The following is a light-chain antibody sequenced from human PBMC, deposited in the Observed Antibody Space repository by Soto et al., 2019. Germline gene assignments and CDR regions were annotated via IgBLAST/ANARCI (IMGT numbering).Light chain of an antibody. Sequence: QSLLAQPRSVSGSPRQSVTISCAGTSSDVGGYNYVSWYQQHPGKAPKLMIYDVSKRPSGVPDRFSGSKSGNTASLTISGLQAEDEADYYCCSYAGSYTWVFGTGTKVTVL. CDR3: CSYAGSYTWV. CDR2: DVS. J-gene: IGLJ1*01. V-gene: IGLV2-11*01. CDR1: SSDVGGYNY.